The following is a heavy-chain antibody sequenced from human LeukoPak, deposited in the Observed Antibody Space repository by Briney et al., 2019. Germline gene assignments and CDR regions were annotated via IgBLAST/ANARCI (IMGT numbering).Heavy chain of an antibody. CDR1: GFTFSSYA. Sequence: GGSLRLSCAASGFTFSSYAMSWVRPAPGKGLEWVSAISGSGGSTYYADSVKGRFTISRDNSKNTLYLQMNSLRAEDTAVYYCAKDLYSGSYYPIDYWGQGTLVTVSS. CDR3: AKDLYSGSYYPIDY. J-gene: IGHJ4*02. CDR2: ISGSGGST. V-gene: IGHV3-23*01. D-gene: IGHD1-26*01.